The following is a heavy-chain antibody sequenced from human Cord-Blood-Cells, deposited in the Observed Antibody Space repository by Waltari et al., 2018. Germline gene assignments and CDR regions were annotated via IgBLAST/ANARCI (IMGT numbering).Heavy chain of an antibody. D-gene: IGHD7-27*01. CDR3: AKDLGMADAFDI. CDR2: ISYDGSNK. Sequence: QVQLVESGGGVVQPGRSLRLSCAASGFTFSSYGMHWVRQAPGKGLEWVAVISYDGSNKYYADSVKGRFTISRDNSKNTLYLQMNSLRAEDTAVYYCAKDLGMADAFDISGQGTMVTVSS. CDR1: GFTFSSYG. J-gene: IGHJ3*02. V-gene: IGHV3-30*18.